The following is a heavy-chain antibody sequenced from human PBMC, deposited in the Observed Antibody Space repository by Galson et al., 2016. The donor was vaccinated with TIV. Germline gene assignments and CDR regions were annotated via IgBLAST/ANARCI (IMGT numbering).Heavy chain of an antibody. V-gene: IGHV1-2*02. Sequence: SVKVSCKASGYSFTGYFMHWVRQAPGQGLEWVGWINPKTGATTYAQEFQGRITMTRDTSASTVYMDLNRLQPDDTAVYYCARSDSYYKYALDVWGQGTTVTVSS. D-gene: IGHD3-10*01. J-gene: IGHJ3*01. CDR2: INPKTGAT. CDR3: ARSDSYYKYALDV. CDR1: GYSFTGYF.